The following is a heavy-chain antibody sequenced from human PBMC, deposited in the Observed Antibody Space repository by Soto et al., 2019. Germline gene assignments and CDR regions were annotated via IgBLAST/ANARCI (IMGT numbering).Heavy chain of an antibody. CDR2: INHSGRV. J-gene: IGHJ5*01. CDR3: STRAYDTNGYYRFDP. Sequence: SQALSLTCTVECGSGSGHSLTCVLHPPGKGLEWIGDINHSGRVNYSPSLKSRVTISLDTSKNQFSLTLSAVTAADTAMYYCSTRAYDTNGYYRFDPWGQGTLVTVSS. V-gene: IGHV4-34*01. D-gene: IGHD3-22*01. CDR1: CGSGSGHS.